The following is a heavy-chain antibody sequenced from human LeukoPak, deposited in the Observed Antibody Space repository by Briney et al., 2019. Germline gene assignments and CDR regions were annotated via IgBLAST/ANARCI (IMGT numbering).Heavy chain of an antibody. V-gene: IGHV3-30*02. CDR1: VFTFSTYG. CDR2: IPSDGSDN. CDR3: AKGLGDYDDFRLGY. Sequence: PGGSLRLSCAASVFTFSTYGFRWVRQAPGKGLEWVAFIPSDGSDNYYAHSVKGRFTISRDNSKNTLYLQMNSLRSEDTAVYYCAKGLGDYDDFRLGYWGQGTLVTVSS. D-gene: IGHD4-17*01. J-gene: IGHJ4*02.